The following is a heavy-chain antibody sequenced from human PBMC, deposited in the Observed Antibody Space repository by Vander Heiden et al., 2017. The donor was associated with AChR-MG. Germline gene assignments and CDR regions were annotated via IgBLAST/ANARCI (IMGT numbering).Heavy chain of an antibody. D-gene: IGHD3-10*02. CDR2: IIPIFGTA. Sequence: QVQLVQSGAEVKKPGSSVKVSCKASGGTFSSYAISWVRQAPGQGLEWMGGIIPIFGTANYAQKFQGRVTITADESTSTAYMELSSLRSEDTAVYYCAREQGGTGTYFRGVGSSAYGMDVWGQGTTVTVSS. J-gene: IGHJ6*02. V-gene: IGHV1-69*01. CDR1: GGTFSSYA. CDR3: AREQGGTGTYFRGVGSSAYGMDV.